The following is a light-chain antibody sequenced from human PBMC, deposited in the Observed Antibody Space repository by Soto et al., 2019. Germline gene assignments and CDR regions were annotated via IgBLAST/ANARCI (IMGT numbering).Light chain of an antibody. Sequence: QSVLTQPPSASGTPGQRVTISCSGSSSNIGSNTVNWYQQRPGTAPKLLIYSNNQRPSGVPDRFSGSKSGTSASLAISGLQSEDEADYYCAAWDDSLNGLLFGGGTKLNVL. V-gene: IGLV1-44*01. CDR2: SNN. CDR1: SSNIGSNT. J-gene: IGLJ2*01. CDR3: AAWDDSLNGLL.